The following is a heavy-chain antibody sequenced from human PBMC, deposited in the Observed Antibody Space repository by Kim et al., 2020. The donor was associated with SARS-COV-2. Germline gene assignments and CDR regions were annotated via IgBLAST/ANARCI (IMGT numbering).Heavy chain of an antibody. V-gene: IGHV3-15*01. D-gene: IGHD3-10*01. J-gene: IGHJ4*02. Sequence: AAVKGRCSISRDDSKNTVSLQMTGLKPEDTAVYYCATFGASGWDFWGQGTRVTVSS. CDR3: ATFGASGWDF.